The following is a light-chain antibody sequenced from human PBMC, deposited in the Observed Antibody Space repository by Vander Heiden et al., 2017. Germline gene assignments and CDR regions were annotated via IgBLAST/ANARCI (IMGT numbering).Light chain of an antibody. Sequence: DIQMTQSPSSLSASVGDRVTSTCRASQTISSYLNWYQQKPGKAPNLLIYAASSLQSGVPSRFSGSGSATDFTLTITSLQPEDIATYYCQQSYSVPYTFGQGTNLEI. J-gene: IGKJ2*01. CDR2: AAS. CDR1: QTISSY. V-gene: IGKV1-39*01. CDR3: QQSYSVPYT.